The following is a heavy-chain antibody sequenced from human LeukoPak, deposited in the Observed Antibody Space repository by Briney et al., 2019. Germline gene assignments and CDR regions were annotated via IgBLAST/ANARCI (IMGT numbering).Heavy chain of an antibody. CDR3: AVEALYGSGSYQYYYYYYMDV. Sequence: GGSLRLSCAASGFTFSSYSMNWVRQAPGKGLEWVSYISSSSSTIYYADSVEGRFTISRDNAKNSLYLQMNSLRAEDTAVYYCAVEALYGSGSYQYYYYYYMDVWGKGTTVTVSS. D-gene: IGHD3-10*01. V-gene: IGHV3-48*01. CDR2: ISSSSSTI. J-gene: IGHJ6*03. CDR1: GFTFSSYS.